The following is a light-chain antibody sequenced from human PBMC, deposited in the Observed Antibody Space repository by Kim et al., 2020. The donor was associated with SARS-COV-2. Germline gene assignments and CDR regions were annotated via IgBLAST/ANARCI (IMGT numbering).Light chain of an antibody. J-gene: IGLJ2*01. Sequence: HSLAISSPGTSSDGGGYNYVSWYQQHPGKAPNLMIYDVSNRPSGVSNRFSGSKSGNTASLTISGLQAEDEADYYCSSYTSSSTRVFGGGTQLTVL. CDR2: DVS. V-gene: IGLV2-14*03. CDR1: SSDGGGYNY. CDR3: SSYTSSSTRV.